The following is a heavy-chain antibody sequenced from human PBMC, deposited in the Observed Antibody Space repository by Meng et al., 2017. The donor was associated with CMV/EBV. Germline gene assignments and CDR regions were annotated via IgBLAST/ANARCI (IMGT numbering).Heavy chain of an antibody. CDR1: GFTFSSYS. CDR2: ITSSSSYI. V-gene: IGHV3-21*01. Sequence: GESLKISCAASGFTFSSYSMNWVRQAPGKGLEWVSSITSSSSYIYYADSVKGRFTISRDNAENSLYLQMSSLRAEDTAVYYCARDRLIVEVPAAIRDNWFDPWGQGTLVTVSS. D-gene: IGHD2-2*02. J-gene: IGHJ5*02. CDR3: ARDRLIVEVPAAIRDNWFDP.